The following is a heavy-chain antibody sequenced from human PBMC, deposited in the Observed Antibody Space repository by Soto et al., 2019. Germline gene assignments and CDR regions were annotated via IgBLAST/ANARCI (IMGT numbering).Heavy chain of an antibody. V-gene: IGHV4-39*01. CDR2: IYYSGST. D-gene: IGHD3-3*01. CDR3: ARGYRFLEWLGAFYGMDV. CDR1: GGSISSSSYY. Sequence: SETLSLTCTVSGGSISSSSYYWGWIRQPPGKGLEWIGSIYYSGSTYYNPSLKSRVTISVDTSKNQFSLKLSSVTAADTAVYYCARGYRFLEWLGAFYGMDVWGQGTTVTVSS. J-gene: IGHJ6*02.